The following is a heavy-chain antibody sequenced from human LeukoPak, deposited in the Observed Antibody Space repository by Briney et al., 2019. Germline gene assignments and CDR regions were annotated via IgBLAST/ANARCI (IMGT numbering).Heavy chain of an antibody. CDR3: ARDGQAMIGPNWLDP. D-gene: IGHD3-16*01. CDR1: GYTFTIYG. V-gene: IGHV1-18*01. Sequence: GASVKVSCNASGYTFTIYGISWVRQAPGQGLEWMGWISPYNGNTNYAQKLQGRVTMTTDTSTRTSYMELTSLRSDDTAVYYCARDGQAMIGPNWLDPWGQGTLITVSS. CDR2: ISPYNGNT. J-gene: IGHJ5*02.